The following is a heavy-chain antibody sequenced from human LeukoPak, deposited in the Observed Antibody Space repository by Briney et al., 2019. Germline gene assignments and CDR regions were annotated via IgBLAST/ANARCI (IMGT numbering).Heavy chain of an antibody. V-gene: IGHV3-7*03. CDR3: AKDMFSWYGVDAFDI. Sequence: GGSLRLSCAASGFTFSSYWMSWVRQAPGKGLEWVANIKQDGSEKYYVDSVKGRFTISRDNAKNSLYLQTNSLRAEDTALYYCAKDMFSWYGVDAFDIWGQGTMVTVSS. CDR1: GFTFSSYW. D-gene: IGHD3-10*02. J-gene: IGHJ3*02. CDR2: IKQDGSEK.